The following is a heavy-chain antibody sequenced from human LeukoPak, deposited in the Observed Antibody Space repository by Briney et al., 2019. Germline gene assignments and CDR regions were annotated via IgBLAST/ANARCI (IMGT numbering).Heavy chain of an antibody. CDR2: IIPIFGTA. Sequence: SVKVSCKASGGTFSSYAISWVRQAPGQGLEWMGGIIPIFGTANYAQKFQGRVTITADKSTSTAYMELSSLRSEDTAVYYCARGNYYYYYMDDWGKGTTVTVSS. V-gene: IGHV1-69*06. J-gene: IGHJ6*03. CDR3: ARGNYYYYYMDD. D-gene: IGHD2/OR15-2a*01. CDR1: GGTFSSYA.